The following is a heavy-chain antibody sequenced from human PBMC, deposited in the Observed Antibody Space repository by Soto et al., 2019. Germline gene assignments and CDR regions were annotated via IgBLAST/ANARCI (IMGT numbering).Heavy chain of an antibody. D-gene: IGHD6-6*01. CDR1: GGTFSSYA. CDR2: IIPIFGTA. V-gene: IGHV1-69*13. J-gene: IGHJ6*02. Sequence: SVKVSCKASGGTFSSYAISWVRQAPGQGLEWMGGIIPIFGTANYAQKFQGRVTITADESTSTAYMELSSLRSEDTAVYYCASLGSYSSSRPLDYGMDVWGQGTTVTVSS. CDR3: ASLGSYSSSRPLDYGMDV.